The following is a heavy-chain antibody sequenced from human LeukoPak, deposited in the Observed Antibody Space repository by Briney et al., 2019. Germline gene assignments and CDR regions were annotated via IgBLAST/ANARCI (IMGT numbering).Heavy chain of an antibody. J-gene: IGHJ2*01. Sequence: GGSLRLSCAASGFTFSSYAMHWVRQAPGKGLEWVAVISYDGSNKYYADSVKGRFTISRDNSKNTLYLQMNSLRAEDTAVYYCAKEALGYGGNVFNWYFDLWGRGTLVTVSS. CDR2: ISYDGSNK. CDR1: GFTFSSYA. CDR3: AKEALGYGGNVFNWYFDL. V-gene: IGHV3-30*04. D-gene: IGHD4-23*01.